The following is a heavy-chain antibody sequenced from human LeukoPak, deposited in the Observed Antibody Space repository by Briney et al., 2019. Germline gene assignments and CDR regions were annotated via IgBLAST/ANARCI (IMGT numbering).Heavy chain of an antibody. Sequence: GGSLRLSRAASGFTLSTYGMSWVRQAPGKGLEWVSSISGSGGSTYYADSVKGRFTISRDTSKNTMYLQMNSLRSEDTAVYYCARAYYYDSSGYYYSSHAFDIWGQGTMVTVSS. CDR1: GFTLSTYG. J-gene: IGHJ3*02. CDR2: ISGSGGST. V-gene: IGHV3-23*01. CDR3: ARAYYYDSSGYYYSSHAFDI. D-gene: IGHD3-22*01.